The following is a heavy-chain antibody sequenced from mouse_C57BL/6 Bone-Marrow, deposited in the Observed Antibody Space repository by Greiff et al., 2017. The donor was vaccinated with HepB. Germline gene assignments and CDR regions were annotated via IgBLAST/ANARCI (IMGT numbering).Heavy chain of an antibody. CDR2: IYPRDGST. Sequence: VQLQQSGPELVKPGASVKLSCKASGYTFTSYDINWVKQRPGQGLEWIGWIYPRDGSTKYNEKFKGKATLTADKSSSTAYMQLNSLTSEDSAVYFCARRGYDSSGYGRFAYWGQGTLVTVSA. D-gene: IGHD3-2*02. CDR3: ARRGYDSSGYGRFAY. V-gene: IGHV1-85*01. CDR1: GYTFTSYD. J-gene: IGHJ3*01.